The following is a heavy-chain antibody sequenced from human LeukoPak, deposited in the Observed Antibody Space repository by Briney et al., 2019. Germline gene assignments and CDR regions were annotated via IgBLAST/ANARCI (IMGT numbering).Heavy chain of an antibody. CDR1: GGSFSGYY. J-gene: IGHJ3*02. CDR3: ASTTVVTPIGAFDI. CDR2: INHSGST. Sequence: SETLSLTCAVYGGSFSGYYWIWIRQPPGKGLEWIGEINHSGSTNYNPSLKSRVTISVDTSKNQFSLKLSSVTAADTAVYYCASTTVVTPIGAFDIWGQGTMVTVSS. D-gene: IGHD4-23*01. V-gene: IGHV4-34*01.